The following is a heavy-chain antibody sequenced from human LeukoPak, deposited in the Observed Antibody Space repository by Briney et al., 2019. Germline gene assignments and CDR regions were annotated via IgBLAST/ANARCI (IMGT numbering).Heavy chain of an antibody. CDR1: GFTFSGYA. CDR2: ISSNGGST. V-gene: IGHV3-64D*06. CDR3: VKVDGEYGSGSYYFDY. D-gene: IGHD3-10*01. J-gene: IGHJ4*02. Sequence: GGSLRLSCSASGFTFSGYAMHWVRQAPGKGLERVSAISSNGGSTDYADSVKGRFTISRDNSKNTLYLQMSSLRTEDTAVYYCVKVDGEYGSGSYYFDYWGQGTLVTVSS.